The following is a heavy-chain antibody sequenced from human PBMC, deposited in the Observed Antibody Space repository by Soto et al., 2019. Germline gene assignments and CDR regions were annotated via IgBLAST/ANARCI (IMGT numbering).Heavy chain of an antibody. CDR2: IRNDGSNE. CDR1: GFTFSNYG. Sequence: GGSLRLSCAASGFTFSNYGMHWVRQAPGKGLEWVAVIRNDGSNEYYADSVKGRFTISRDNPKHTLYLQMNSLRAEDTAVYYCAKGPAGGDTHRSADYWGQGALITVSS. V-gene: IGHV3-30*18. D-gene: IGHD3-16*01. CDR3: AKGPAGGDTHRSADY. J-gene: IGHJ4*02.